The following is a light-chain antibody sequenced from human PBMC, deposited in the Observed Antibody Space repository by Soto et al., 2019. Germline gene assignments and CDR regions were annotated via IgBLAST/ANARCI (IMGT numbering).Light chain of an antibody. CDR2: DAS. Sequence: DIQMTQSPSSLSASVGDRVTITCQASQDISNYLNWYQQKPGKAPKLLIYDASNLETGVPSRFSGSGTGTNFTFSISSLQPEDIGTYYCHQYDNLPLTFGPGTKVDIK. V-gene: IGKV1-33*01. J-gene: IGKJ3*01. CDR3: HQYDNLPLT. CDR1: QDISNY.